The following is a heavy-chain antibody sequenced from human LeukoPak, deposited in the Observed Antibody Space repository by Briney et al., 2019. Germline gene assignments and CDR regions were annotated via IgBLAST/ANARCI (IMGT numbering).Heavy chain of an antibody. CDR2: IRSKANSYAT. CDR3: TTVSPYGDYLYYFDF. V-gene: IGHV3-73*01. J-gene: IGHJ4*02. Sequence: SGGSLRLSCAASGFTFSGSAMHWVRQASGKGLEWVGRIRSKANSYATAYAASVKGRFTISRDDSKNTAYLQMNSLKTEDTAVYYCTTVSPYGDYLYYFDFWGLGTLVTVSS. CDR1: GFTFSGSA. D-gene: IGHD4-17*01.